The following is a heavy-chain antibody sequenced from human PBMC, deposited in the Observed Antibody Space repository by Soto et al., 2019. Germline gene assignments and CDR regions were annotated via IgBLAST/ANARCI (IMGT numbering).Heavy chain of an antibody. Sequence: ASVKVSCKTSGYTFPNYGITWVRQAPGQPLEWLGWISLYSDGTNYAQKFQGRVSMTTDTSTTTAYMELRSLRSDDTAVYYCARVVPGAEAWFGPWGQGTLVTVSS. D-gene: IGHD2-2*01. CDR1: GYTFPNYG. V-gene: IGHV1-18*01. CDR3: ARVVPGAEAWFGP. J-gene: IGHJ5*02. CDR2: ISLYSDGT.